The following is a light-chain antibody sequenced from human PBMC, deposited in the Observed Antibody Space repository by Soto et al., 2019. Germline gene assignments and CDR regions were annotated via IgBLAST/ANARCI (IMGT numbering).Light chain of an antibody. CDR3: QHSSSWARMYT. J-gene: IGKJ2*01. Sequence: EIVLTQSPATLSLSPGERATLSCRASQSISTYLAWYQQKPGQAPRLLIYDASNRAPGIPARISGRGSGTDFTLTSSNLEPEDFALYYSQHSSSWARMYTFGQGTKLEIK. V-gene: IGKV3-11*01. CDR1: QSISTY. CDR2: DAS.